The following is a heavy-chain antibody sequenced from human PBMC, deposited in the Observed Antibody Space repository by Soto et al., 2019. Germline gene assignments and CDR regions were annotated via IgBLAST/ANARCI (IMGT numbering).Heavy chain of an antibody. CDR2: IWYDGTNK. J-gene: IGHJ6*02. Sequence: GGATRLVCASSRFSFSLYVMHWVREAQGKGLEWVAVIWYDGTNKYYADSVKGRFTISRDNSKNTLYLQMNSLRAEDTAVYYCARSPYTTGYHYGMDVCGQGTTVTVSS. D-gene: IGHD3-9*01. V-gene: IGHV3-33*01. CDR1: RFSFSLYV. CDR3: ARSPYTTGYHYGMDV.